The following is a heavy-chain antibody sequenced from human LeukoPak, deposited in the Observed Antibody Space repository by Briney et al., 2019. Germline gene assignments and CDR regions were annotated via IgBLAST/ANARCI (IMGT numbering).Heavy chain of an antibody. Sequence: SETLSLTCVVYGGSFSGYYWNWIRQPPGRGLECIGEINPSGSTTYNPSLKSRVTMSLDTSKNQFSLKLNSVTAADTAVYYCARGLKPYCSNGICYTGDYWGQGALVTVSS. V-gene: IGHV4-34*01. CDR1: GGSFSGYY. J-gene: IGHJ4*02. D-gene: IGHD2-8*01. CDR3: ARGLKPYCSNGICYTGDY. CDR2: INPSGST.